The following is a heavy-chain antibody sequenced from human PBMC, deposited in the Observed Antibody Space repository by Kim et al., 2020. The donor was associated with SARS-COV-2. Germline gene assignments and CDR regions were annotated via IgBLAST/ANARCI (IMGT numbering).Heavy chain of an antibody. CDR1: GGTFSSYA. CDR3: ARELDDSSGSSGY. V-gene: IGHV1-69*13. D-gene: IGHD3-22*01. Sequence: SVKVSCKASGGTFSSYAISWVRQAPGQGLEWMGGIIPIFGTANYAQKFQGRVTITADESTSTAYMELSSLRSEDTAVYYCARELDDSSGSSGYWGQGTLVTVSS. J-gene: IGHJ4*02. CDR2: IIPIFGTA.